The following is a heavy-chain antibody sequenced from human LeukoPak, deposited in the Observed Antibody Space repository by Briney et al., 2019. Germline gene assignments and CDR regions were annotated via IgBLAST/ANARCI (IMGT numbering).Heavy chain of an antibody. Sequence: SETLSLTCTVSGGSIRSSSYYWGWIRQPPGKGLEWIGYIYYSGSTNYNPSLKSRVTISVDTSKNQFSLRLSSVTAADTAVYYCAREVDAAAAYNWFDPWGQGTLVTVSS. J-gene: IGHJ5*02. CDR1: GGSIRSSSYY. D-gene: IGHD2-2*01. CDR2: IYYSGST. CDR3: AREVDAAAAYNWFDP. V-gene: IGHV4-61*05.